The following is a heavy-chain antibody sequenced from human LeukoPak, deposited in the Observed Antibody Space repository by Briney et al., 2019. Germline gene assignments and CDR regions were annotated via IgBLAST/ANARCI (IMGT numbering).Heavy chain of an antibody. CDR2: IDHRGNT. V-gene: IGHV4-38-2*02. Sequence: PSETLSLTCIVSGDSISSGNFWGWIRRPPGKGRDYIGNIDHRGNTYYNPSLKSRVTISVDTSKNQFSLKLNSVTAADTAIYYCARHDNGPTGNFDYWGQGTLVTVSS. CDR3: ARHDNGPTGNFDY. J-gene: IGHJ4*02. D-gene: IGHD1-1*01. CDR1: GDSISSGNF.